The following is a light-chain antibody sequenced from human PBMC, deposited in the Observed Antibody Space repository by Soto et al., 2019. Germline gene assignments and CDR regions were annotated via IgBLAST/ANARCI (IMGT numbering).Light chain of an antibody. V-gene: IGLV1-40*01. CDR3: QSFDSNLTVV. CDR1: SSNIGAGYD. J-gene: IGLJ2*01. CDR2: GNS. Sequence: QAVVTQPPSVSGAPGQRVTISCTGSSSNIGAGYDVHWYQQLPGTAPKFLIYGNSNRPSGVPDRFSGSKSGTSASLAITGLQAEDEADYYCQSFDSNLTVVFGGGTKLTVL.